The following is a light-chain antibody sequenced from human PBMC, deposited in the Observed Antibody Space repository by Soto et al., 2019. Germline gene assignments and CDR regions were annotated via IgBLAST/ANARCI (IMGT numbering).Light chain of an antibody. CDR3: SSYAASNNFYFV. CDR2: EVT. J-gene: IGLJ3*02. CDR1: SSDDGGYNY. V-gene: IGLV2-8*01. Sequence: QSALTQPPSASGSPGQSVTISCTGTSSDDGGYNYVSWYQQYPGRAPKLMIYEVTKRPSGVPDRFSGSKSGNTASLTVSGLQAEYEADYYCSSYAASNNFYFVFGGGTKLTVL.